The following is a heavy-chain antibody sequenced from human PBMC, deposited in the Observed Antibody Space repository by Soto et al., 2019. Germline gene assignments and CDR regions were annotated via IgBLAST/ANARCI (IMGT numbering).Heavy chain of an antibody. CDR2: IERDDDDK. Sequence: GPTLVNPTETLTLTCTFSGFSLTSPGMCVSWVRQPPGKALEWLALIERDDDDKYYSTSLKTRLTISKDTRKNQVVLTMANMDPADTGAYYCARSIRGPRRFNGMDVWGQGTTVTVSS. CDR3: ARSIRGPRRFNGMDV. D-gene: IGHD1-20*01. J-gene: IGHJ6*02. V-gene: IGHV2-70*13. CDR1: GFSLTSPGMC.